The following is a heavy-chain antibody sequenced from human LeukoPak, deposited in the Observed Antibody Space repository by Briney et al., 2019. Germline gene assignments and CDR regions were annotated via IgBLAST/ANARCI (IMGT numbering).Heavy chain of an antibody. CDR1: GGSISSYY. Sequence: SETLSLTCTVSGGSISSYYWSWIRQPAGKGLEWIGYIYYSGSTNYNPSLKSRVTISVDTSKNQFSLKLSSVTAADTAVYYCARVGYSGSYRYWGQGTLVTVSS. CDR3: ARVGYSGSYRY. CDR2: IYYSGST. V-gene: IGHV4-59*01. D-gene: IGHD1-26*01. J-gene: IGHJ4*02.